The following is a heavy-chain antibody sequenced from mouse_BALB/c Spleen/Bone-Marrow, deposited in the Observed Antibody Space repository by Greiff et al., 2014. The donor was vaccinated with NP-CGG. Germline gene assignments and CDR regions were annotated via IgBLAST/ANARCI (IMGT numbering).Heavy chain of an antibody. CDR1: GYTFTSYI. D-gene: IGHD1-1*01. CDR2: INPYNDDT. V-gene: IGHV1-14*01. Sequence: VLLQQSGPELVKPGASVKMPCKASGYTFTSYIMHWVKQKPGQGLEWIGYINPYNDDTKYNEKFKGKATLTSDKSSSTAYTELSSLTSQDSAVYYCARSYGSPFDYWGQGTTLTVSS. J-gene: IGHJ2*01. CDR3: ARSYGSPFDY.